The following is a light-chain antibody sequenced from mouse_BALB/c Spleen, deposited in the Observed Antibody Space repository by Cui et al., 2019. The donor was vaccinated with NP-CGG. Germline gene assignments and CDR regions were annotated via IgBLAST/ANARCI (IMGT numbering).Light chain of an antibody. CDR1: TGAVTTTNY. J-gene: IGLJ1*01. Sequence: QAVVTQESALTTSPGETVTLTCRSSTGAVTTTNYANWVQEKPDHLFICLIGGTNNRAPGVPARFSGSLIGDKAALTITGAQTEDEAIYFCALWYSNHWVFGGGTKLTVL. CDR2: GTN. V-gene: IGLV1*01. CDR3: ALWYSNHWV.